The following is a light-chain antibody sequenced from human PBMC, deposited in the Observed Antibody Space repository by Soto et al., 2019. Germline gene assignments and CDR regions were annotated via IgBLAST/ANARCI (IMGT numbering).Light chain of an antibody. CDR1: QSISSY. CDR2: AAS. V-gene: IGKV1-39*01. J-gene: IGKJ4*01. CDR3: QQSISAPLT. Sequence: DIQMTQSPSSLSASVGDRVTITCRASQSISSYLNWYQQKPGKAPKLLIYAASSLQCGVPSRFSGSGSGTDFTLTIAGLQPEDSASYFCQQSISAPLTFGGGTKVEIK.